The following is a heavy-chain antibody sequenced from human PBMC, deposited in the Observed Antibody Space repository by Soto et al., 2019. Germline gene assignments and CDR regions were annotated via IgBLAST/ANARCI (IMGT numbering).Heavy chain of an antibody. CDR2: INPNSGGS. D-gene: IGHD5-12*01. CDR3: ARVTGEWLRLPLGY. CDR1: GYTFTGYY. J-gene: IGHJ4*02. V-gene: IGHV1-2*02. Sequence: GASVKVSCKASGYTFTGYYMHWVRQAPGQGLEWMGWINPNSGGSNYAQKFQGRVTMTRDTSISTAYMELSRLRSDDTAVYYRARVTGEWLRLPLGYWGQGTLVTVSS.